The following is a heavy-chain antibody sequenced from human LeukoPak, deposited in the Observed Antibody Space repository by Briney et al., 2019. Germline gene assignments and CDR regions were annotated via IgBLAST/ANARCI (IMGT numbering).Heavy chain of an antibody. D-gene: IGHD5-18*01. CDR3: ARVRGDTAIDNYYYYGMGV. J-gene: IGHJ6*02. CDR2: IYSGGST. V-gene: IGHV3-53*04. CDR1: GFTVSSNY. Sequence: HPGGSLRLSCAASGFTVSSNYMSWVRQAPGKGLEWVSVIYSGGSTYYADSVKGRFTISRHNSKNTLYLQMNSLRAEDTAVYYCARVRGDTAIDNYYYYGMGVWGQGTTVTVSS.